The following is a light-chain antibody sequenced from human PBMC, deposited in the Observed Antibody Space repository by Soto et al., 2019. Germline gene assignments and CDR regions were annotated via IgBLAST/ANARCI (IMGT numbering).Light chain of an antibody. CDR2: GAS. Sequence: EVVLTQSPGTLSLSPEERATLSCRAGQSVSSRFLAWYQHKRGQAPRLPIYGASRRATGIPDRFSGTGSGTDFTLTISRLELEDFAVYYCHQYGSSPYTFGLGTKLEIK. V-gene: IGKV3-20*01. CDR3: HQYGSSPYT. J-gene: IGKJ2*01. CDR1: QSVSSRF.